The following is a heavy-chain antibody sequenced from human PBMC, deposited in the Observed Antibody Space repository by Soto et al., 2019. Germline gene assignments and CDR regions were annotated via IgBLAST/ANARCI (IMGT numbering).Heavy chain of an antibody. D-gene: IGHD3-22*01. CDR3: ARAAYYYDSSGNGGDWFDP. V-gene: IGHV1-3*01. CDR1: GYTFTSYG. Sequence: ASVKVSCKASGYTFTSYGMNWVRQAPGRGLEWMGWINPGNGNTKYSQKFQGRVTMTRDTSTSTVYMELSSLRSEDTAVYYCARAAYYYDSSGNGGDWFDPWGQGTLVTVSS. CDR2: INPGNGNT. J-gene: IGHJ5*02.